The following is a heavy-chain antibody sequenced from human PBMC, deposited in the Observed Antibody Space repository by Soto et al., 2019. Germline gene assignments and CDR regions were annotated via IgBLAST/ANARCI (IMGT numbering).Heavy chain of an antibody. CDR2: IDSSGSII. D-gene: IGHD5-12*01. CDR1: GFTLSSYE. Sequence: LRLSCAASGFTLSSYEMNWVRQAPGKGLEWISYIDSSGSIIFYADAVKGRFTISRDNAESTLFLQMHSLRGEDTAVYYCARDGYSYGLWGQGTLVTVSS. CDR3: ARDGYSYGL. J-gene: IGHJ4*02. V-gene: IGHV3-48*03.